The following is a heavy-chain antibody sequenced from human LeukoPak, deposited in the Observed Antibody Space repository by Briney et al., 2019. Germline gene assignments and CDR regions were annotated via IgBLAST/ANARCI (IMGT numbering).Heavy chain of an antibody. CDR2: INHSGST. D-gene: IGHD5-18*01. Sequence: PSETLSLTCAVYGGSFSGYCWSWIRQPPGKGLEWIGEINHSGSTNYNPSLTSRVTISVDTSKNQFSLKLSSVTAADTAVYYCARVRYSYGYGYWRAFDIWGQGTMVTVSS. V-gene: IGHV4-34*01. CDR3: ARVRYSYGYGYWRAFDI. J-gene: IGHJ3*02. CDR1: GGSFSGYC.